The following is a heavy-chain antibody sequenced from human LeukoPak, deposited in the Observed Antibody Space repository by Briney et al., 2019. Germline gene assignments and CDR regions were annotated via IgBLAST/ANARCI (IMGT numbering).Heavy chain of an antibody. V-gene: IGHV3-7*04. J-gene: IGHJ4*02. CDR2: IKQDGSEK. Sequence: EGSLRLSCAASGFTFSSYAMHWVRQAPGKGLEWVANIKQDGSEKNYVDSVKGRFTISRDNAKNSLYLQMNSLRAEDTAVYYCARGDSSGWLPAYWGRGTLVTVSS. CDR1: GFTFSSYA. CDR3: ARGDSSGWLPAY. D-gene: IGHD6-19*01.